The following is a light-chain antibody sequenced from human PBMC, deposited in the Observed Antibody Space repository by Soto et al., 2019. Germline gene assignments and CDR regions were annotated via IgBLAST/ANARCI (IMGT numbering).Light chain of an antibody. Sequence: DIVMTQSPDSLAVSLGERATINCKSSQSVLYSSNNKNYLAWYQQKPGQPPKLLIYWASTRESGVPDLFSGSGSGTDFTLTISSLQAEDVAVYYCQQYYSTPPYTFGQGTKLEIK. J-gene: IGKJ2*01. CDR1: QSVLYSSNNKNY. CDR2: WAS. CDR3: QQYYSTPPYT. V-gene: IGKV4-1*01.